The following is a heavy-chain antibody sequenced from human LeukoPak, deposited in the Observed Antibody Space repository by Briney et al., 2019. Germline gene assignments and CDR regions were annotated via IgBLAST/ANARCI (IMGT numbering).Heavy chain of an antibody. V-gene: IGHV3-30*18. CDR2: ISYDGSNK. D-gene: IGHD3-10*01. CDR3: AKDVDGSGSQNWFVP. CDR1: GFTFSSYG. Sequence: GGSLRLSCAASGFTFSSYGMHWVRQAPGKGLEWVAVISYDGSNKYYADSVKGRFTISRDNSKNTLYLQMNSLRAEDTAVYYCAKDVDGSGSQNWFVPWGQGTLVTVSS. J-gene: IGHJ5*02.